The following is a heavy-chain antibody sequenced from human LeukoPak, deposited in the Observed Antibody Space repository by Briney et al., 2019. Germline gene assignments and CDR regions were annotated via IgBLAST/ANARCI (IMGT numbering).Heavy chain of an antibody. CDR2: IKQDGSEK. Sequence: PGGSLRLSCAASGFTFSSYWMSWVRQAPGKGLEWVANIKQDGSEKYYVDSVKGRFTISRDNAKNSLYLQINSLRAEDTAVYYCAKQGRGYRALGYWGQGTLVTVSS. CDR3: AKQGRGYRALGY. V-gene: IGHV3-7*01. D-gene: IGHD7-27*01. CDR1: GFTFSSYW. J-gene: IGHJ4*02.